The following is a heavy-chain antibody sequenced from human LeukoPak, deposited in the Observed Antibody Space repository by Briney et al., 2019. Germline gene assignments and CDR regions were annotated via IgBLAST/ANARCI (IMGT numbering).Heavy chain of an antibody. V-gene: IGHV3-21*01. Sequence: PGGSLRLSCAASGFTFSSYSMNWVRQAPGKGLEWVSSISSSSSYIYYADSVKGRFTISRDNAKNSLYLQMNSLRAEDTAVYYCARVVVVPAAIFSDYWGQGTLVTVSS. D-gene: IGHD2-2*01. CDR3: ARVVVVPAAIFSDY. J-gene: IGHJ4*02. CDR1: GFTFSSYS. CDR2: ISSSSSYI.